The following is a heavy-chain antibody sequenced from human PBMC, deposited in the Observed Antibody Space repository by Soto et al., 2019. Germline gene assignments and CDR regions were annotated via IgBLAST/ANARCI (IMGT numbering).Heavy chain of an antibody. J-gene: IGHJ5*02. Sequence: QLQLQESGPGLVKPSETLSLTCTVSGGSISSSSYYWGWIRQPPGKGLEWIGSIYYSGSTYYNPSLKSRVTISVDTSKNQFSLKLSSVTAADTAVYYCARHVGCSYGRFWFDPWGQGTLVTVSS. D-gene: IGHD5-18*01. V-gene: IGHV4-39*01. CDR3: ARHVGCSYGRFWFDP. CDR2: IYYSGST. CDR1: GGSISSSSYY.